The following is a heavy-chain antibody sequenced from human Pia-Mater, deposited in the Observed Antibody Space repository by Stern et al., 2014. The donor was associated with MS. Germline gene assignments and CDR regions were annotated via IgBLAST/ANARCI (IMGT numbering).Heavy chain of an antibody. J-gene: IGHJ4*02. V-gene: IGHV1-69*06. CDR2: IDPNFGTT. D-gene: IGHD3-9*01. CDR1: GGTFLNYA. Sequence: VQLVQSGGEVKKPGASVKVSCKASGGTFLNYAINWVRQAPGQVLELMGDIDPNFGTTNHAPKFRGRVTITADRSTSTAYMEMSSLRSEDTAVYYCAGPRYNFWGQGTLVVVSS. CDR3: AGPRYNF.